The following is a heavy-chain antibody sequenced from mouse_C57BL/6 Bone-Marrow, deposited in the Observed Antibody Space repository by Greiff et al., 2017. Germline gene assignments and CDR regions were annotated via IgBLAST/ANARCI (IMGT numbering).Heavy chain of an antibody. Sequence: VHLQQSGAELVKPGASVKLSCTASGFNIKDYYMHWVKQRTEQGLEWIGRIDPEDGETKYAPKFQGKATITADTSSNTAYLQLSSLTSEDTAVYYCAGYYGSSPAWFAYWGQGTLVTVSA. J-gene: IGHJ3*01. CDR3: AGYYGSSPAWFAY. CDR2: IDPEDGET. V-gene: IGHV14-2*01. CDR1: GFNIKDYY. D-gene: IGHD1-1*01.